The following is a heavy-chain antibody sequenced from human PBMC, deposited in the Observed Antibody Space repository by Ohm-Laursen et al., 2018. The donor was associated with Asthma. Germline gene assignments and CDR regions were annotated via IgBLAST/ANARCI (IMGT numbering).Heavy chain of an antibody. CDR1: GFTFSSFS. Sequence: SLRLSCTASGFTFSSFSMHWVRQAPGKGLEWVAVISYDGSSQHYADSVKGRFTVSRDNSKNTMYLQMNSLRAEDTALYYCAKDKGVYSSSWLNDAFDIWGQGTMVTVSS. D-gene: IGHD6-13*01. CDR3: AKDKGVYSSSWLNDAFDI. V-gene: IGHV3-30-3*01. J-gene: IGHJ3*02. CDR2: ISYDGSSQ.